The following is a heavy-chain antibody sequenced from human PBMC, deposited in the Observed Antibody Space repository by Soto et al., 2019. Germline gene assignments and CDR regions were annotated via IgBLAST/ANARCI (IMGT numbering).Heavy chain of an antibody. CDR2: ISQTGGTS. V-gene: IGHV3-23*01. CDR1: GFDFKTYA. Sequence: GGSLRLSCVTSGFDFKTYAMTWIRHIPGKGLQWVSTISQTGGTSYYVDSVRGRFTISRDNSDNVLFLQMDALRIEDTAMYYCARSLEDYSTNNFYDPWGQGTLVTVSS. D-gene: IGHD3-3*01. CDR3: ARSLEDYSTNNFYDP. J-gene: IGHJ1*01.